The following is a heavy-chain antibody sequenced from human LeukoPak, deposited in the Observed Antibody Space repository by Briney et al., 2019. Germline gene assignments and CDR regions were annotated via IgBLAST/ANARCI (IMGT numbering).Heavy chain of an antibody. Sequence: GGSLRLSCAASGFTFSSSWMTWVRQAPGKGLEWVANIKQDGSEKYYVDSVKGRFTISRDNAKNSLYLQMNSLRAEDRAVYYCARGPRWFDPWGQGTLVTVSS. CDR2: IKQDGSEK. J-gene: IGHJ5*02. CDR1: GFTFSSSW. V-gene: IGHV3-7*01. CDR3: ARGPRWFDP.